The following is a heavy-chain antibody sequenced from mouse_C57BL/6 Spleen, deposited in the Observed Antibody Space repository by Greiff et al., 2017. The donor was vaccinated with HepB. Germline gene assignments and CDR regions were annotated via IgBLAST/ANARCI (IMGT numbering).Heavy chain of an antibody. V-gene: IGHV1-26*01. Sequence: VQLQQSGPELVKPGASVKISCKASGYTFTDYYMNWVKQSHGKSLEWIGDINPNNGGTSYNQKFKGKATLTVDKSSSTAYMELRSLTSEDSAVYYCATNPLITTVVATDYWGQGTTLTVSS. CDR2: INPNNGGT. CDR1: GYTFTDYY. CDR3: ATNPLITTVVATDY. D-gene: IGHD1-1*01. J-gene: IGHJ2*01.